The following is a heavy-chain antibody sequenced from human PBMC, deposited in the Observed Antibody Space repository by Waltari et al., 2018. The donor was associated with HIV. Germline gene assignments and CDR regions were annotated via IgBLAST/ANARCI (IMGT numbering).Heavy chain of an antibody. CDR2: IIRVFEAT. Sequence: QEQLVQSGAEVKKRGSSVKVSCKASGGPFSSNAISWVRQAPGQGLEWMGSIIRVFEATSYAQKFHGRLTISADESTSTVFMELSSLSFDDTAVYYCARGSSGSYRWFDPWGHGTLVTVSS. D-gene: IGHD1-26*01. CDR1: GGPFSSNA. CDR3: ARGSSGSYRWFDP. J-gene: IGHJ5*02. V-gene: IGHV1-69*18.